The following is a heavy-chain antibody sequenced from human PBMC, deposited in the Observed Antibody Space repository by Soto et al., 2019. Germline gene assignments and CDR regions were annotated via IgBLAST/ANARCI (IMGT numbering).Heavy chain of an antibody. CDR1: GGSFTSSSYF. J-gene: IGHJ5*01. CDR2: IYYGGST. D-gene: IGHD2-2*01. V-gene: IGHV4-39*01. CDR3: ARQVGEAALPAAIYWFDP. Sequence: QLQLQESGPGLVKPSETLSLTCTVSGGSFTSSSYFWGWIRQPPGKGLEWIGTIYYGGSTYYNPYLHSRVVMSVDTSNNRSSLKVKSVTAADTAVYYCARQVGEAALPAAIYWFDPWGQGTLVTVSS.